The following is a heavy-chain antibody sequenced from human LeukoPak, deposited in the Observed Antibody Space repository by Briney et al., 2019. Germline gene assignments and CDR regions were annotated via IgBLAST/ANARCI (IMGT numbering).Heavy chain of an antibody. J-gene: IGHJ4*02. Sequence: SETLSLTCTVSGGSVRSGNYYWSWIRQPAGKGLEWIGRVYNSGSADYNPSLKSRVTISLDTSKNQFSLTLTSVTAADTAVYYCARGSYGSGTWGQGTLVTVSS. V-gene: IGHV4-61*02. CDR1: GGSVRSGNYY. D-gene: IGHD3-10*01. CDR2: VYNSGSA. CDR3: ARGSYGSGT.